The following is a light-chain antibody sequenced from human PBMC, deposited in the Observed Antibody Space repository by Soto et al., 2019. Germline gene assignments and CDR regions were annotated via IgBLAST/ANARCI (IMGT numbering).Light chain of an antibody. CDR3: QHYNSYSEA. CDR1: QTFSSW. CDR2: KAS. J-gene: IGKJ1*01. Sequence: DIQMTQSPSTLSGSVGDRVTITCRASQTFSSWLAWYPQKPWKAPKLLIYKASTLKSGVPSRLSGSGSGTEFTLNISSLQPDDFATYYCQHYNSYSEAFGQGTKVELQ. V-gene: IGKV1-5*03.